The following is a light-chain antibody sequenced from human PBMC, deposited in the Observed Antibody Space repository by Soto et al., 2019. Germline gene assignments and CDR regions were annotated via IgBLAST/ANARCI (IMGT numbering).Light chain of an antibody. Sequence: DIQMTQSPSTLSASVGDRVTITCRASQSISSWLAWYQQKPGKAPKLLIYDASSLESGVPSRFSGSGSGTEFTLTISSLQPDDFATYYCQHYNSYWTFGQGNKV. CDR2: DAS. CDR1: QSISSW. CDR3: QHYNSYWT. J-gene: IGKJ1*01. V-gene: IGKV1-5*01.